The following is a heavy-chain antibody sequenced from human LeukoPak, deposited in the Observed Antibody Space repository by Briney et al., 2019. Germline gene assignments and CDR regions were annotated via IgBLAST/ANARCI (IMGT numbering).Heavy chain of an antibody. CDR2: VKSDGSIT. V-gene: IGHV3-74*01. CDR3: ARGGPYGGSSLDS. D-gene: IGHD6-6*01. J-gene: IGHJ4*02. CDR1: GFTFSSQW. Sequence: PGGSLRLSCAASGFTFSSQWMYWVRHAPGKGLVWVSRVKSDGSITEYADSVKGRLTISRDNAKNTLYLQMNSLRAEDTAVYYCARGGPYGGSSLDSWGQGTLVTVSS.